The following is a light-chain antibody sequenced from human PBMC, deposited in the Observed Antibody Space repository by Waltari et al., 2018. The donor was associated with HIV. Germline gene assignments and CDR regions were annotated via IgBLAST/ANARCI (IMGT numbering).Light chain of an antibody. V-gene: IGKV1-27*01. CDR2: AAS. CDR1: QGISTY. Sequence: DIDMTQFTFCLSACGRDSVTNISRASQGISTYLGWYQQKPGKVPKLLIYAASTLKSGVPSRFSGSGSGSDFTLTISSLQPEDVATYYCQKYNSPPLTFGGGTKVEIK. CDR3: QKYNSPPLT. J-gene: IGKJ4*01.